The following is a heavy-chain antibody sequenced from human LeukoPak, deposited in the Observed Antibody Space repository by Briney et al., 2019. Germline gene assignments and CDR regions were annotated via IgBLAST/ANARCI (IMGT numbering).Heavy chain of an antibody. CDR1: GYTFTGYY. CDR2: INPNSGGT. CDR3: ARGGDILTGYYRTLYNWFDP. Sequence: ASVKVSCKASGYTFTGYYMHWVRQAPGQGLEWMGWINPNSGGTNYAQKFQGRATMTRDTSISKAYMELSRRRSDDTAVYYCARGGDILTGYYRTLYNWFDPWGQGTLVTVSS. V-gene: IGHV1-2*02. D-gene: IGHD3-9*01. J-gene: IGHJ5*02.